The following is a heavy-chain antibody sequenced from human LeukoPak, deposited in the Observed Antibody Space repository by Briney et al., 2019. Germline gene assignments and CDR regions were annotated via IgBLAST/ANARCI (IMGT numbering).Heavy chain of an antibody. D-gene: IGHD5-12*01. CDR1: GYTFTSYG. V-gene: IGHV1-18*01. Sequence: GASVKVSCKASGYTFTSYGISWVRQAPGQGLEWMGWISAYNGNTNYAQKLQGRVTMTTDTSTSTTYMELRSLRSDDTAVYYCARVSGYDWESSFDYWGQGTLVTVSS. CDR3: ARVSGYDWESSFDY. J-gene: IGHJ4*02. CDR2: ISAYNGNT.